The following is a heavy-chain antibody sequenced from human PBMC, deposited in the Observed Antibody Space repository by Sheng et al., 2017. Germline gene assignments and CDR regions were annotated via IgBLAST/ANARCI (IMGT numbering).Heavy chain of an antibody. Sequence: QVQLVESGGGVVRPGRSLRLSCAAPGFTISSYGMHWVRQAPGKGLEWVAVISYDGSKKHYGDSVKGRFTISRDNSKNTLYLQMNSLRLEDTAVYYCAKDREGWYFDLWGRGTLVTVSS. D-gene: IGHD1-26*01. CDR1: GFTISSYG. V-gene: IGHV3-30*18. J-gene: IGHJ2*01. CDR3: AKDREGWYFDL. CDR2: ISYDGSKK.